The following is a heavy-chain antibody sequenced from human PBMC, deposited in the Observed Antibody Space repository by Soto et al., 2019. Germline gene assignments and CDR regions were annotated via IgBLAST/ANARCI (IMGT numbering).Heavy chain of an antibody. CDR1: GASISTYY. CDR3: ARVPDR. Sequence: SETLSLTCTVSGASISTYYWSWVRQPPGKGLEWIGYIYDSGSTYYNPSLKSRVTISVDRSRNQFSLQLSSVTAADTAVYYCARVPDRWGQGTLVTVSS. CDR2: IYDSGST. D-gene: IGHD2-2*01. V-gene: IGHV4-59*12. J-gene: IGHJ5*02.